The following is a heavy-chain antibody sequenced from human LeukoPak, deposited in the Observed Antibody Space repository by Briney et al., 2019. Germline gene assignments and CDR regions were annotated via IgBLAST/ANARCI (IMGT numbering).Heavy chain of an antibody. CDR3: ARVQWEDTAMDDDY. V-gene: IGHV1-46*01. Sequence: ASVKVSYKASGYTFTSYYMHWVRQAPGQGLEWMGIINPSGGSTSYAQKFQGRVTITADESTSTAYMELSSLRSEDTAVYYCARVQWEDTAMDDDYWGQGTLVTVSS. CDR1: GYTFTSYY. CDR2: INPSGGST. D-gene: IGHD5-18*01. J-gene: IGHJ4*02.